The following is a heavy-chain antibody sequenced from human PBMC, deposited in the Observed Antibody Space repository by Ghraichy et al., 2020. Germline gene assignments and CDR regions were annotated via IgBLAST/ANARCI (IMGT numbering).Heavy chain of an antibody. Sequence: ASVKVSCKASGYTFTGYYMHWVRQAPGQGLEWMGWINPNSGGTNYAQKFQGRVTMTRDTSISTAYMELSRLRSDDTAVYYCARDESSTVTKYYFDYWGQGTLVTVSS. CDR3: ARDESSTVTKYYFDY. CDR1: GYTFTGYY. V-gene: IGHV1-2*02. J-gene: IGHJ4*02. CDR2: INPNSGGT. D-gene: IGHD4-17*01.